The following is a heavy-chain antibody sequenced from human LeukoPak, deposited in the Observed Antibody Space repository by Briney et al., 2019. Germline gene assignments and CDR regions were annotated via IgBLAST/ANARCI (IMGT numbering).Heavy chain of an antibody. CDR3: AREIDCSGGSCHEY. CDR1: DDPIRNYY. D-gene: IGHD2-15*01. Sequence: PSETLPLTRIVSDDPIRNYYWSWIRQPPGKGLEWIGYIYYSGSTNYNPSLKSRVTISADTSKKQFSLNLRSVTAADTAVYYCAREIDCSGGSCHEYWGQGMLVSVSS. CDR2: IYYSGST. J-gene: IGHJ4*02. V-gene: IGHV4-59*01.